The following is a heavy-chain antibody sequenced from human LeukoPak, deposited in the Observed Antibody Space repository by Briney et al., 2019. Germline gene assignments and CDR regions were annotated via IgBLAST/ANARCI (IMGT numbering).Heavy chain of an antibody. CDR2: IYYSGST. J-gene: IGHJ4*02. D-gene: IGHD5-18*01. CDR1: GGSISSGGYY. CDR3: ASVRGYSYGYLPS. Sequence: SETLSLTCTVSGGSISSGGYYWSWIRQPPGKGLEWIGYIYYSGSTYYNPSLKSRVTISVDTSKNQFSLKLSSVTAADTAVYYCASVRGYSYGYLPSWGQGTLVTVSS. V-gene: IGHV4-30-4*08.